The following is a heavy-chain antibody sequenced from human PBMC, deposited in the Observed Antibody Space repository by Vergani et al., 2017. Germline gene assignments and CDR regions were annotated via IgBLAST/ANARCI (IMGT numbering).Heavy chain of an antibody. CDR3: ARARVVVPAAPYYYYGMDV. CDR1: GFTFSSYW. CDR2: IKQDGSEK. V-gene: IGHV3-7*03. J-gene: IGHJ6*02. D-gene: IGHD2-2*01. Sequence: EVQLVESGGGLVQPGGSLRLSCAASGFTFSSYWMSWVRQAPGKGLEWVANIKQDGSEKYYVDSVKGRFTISRDNAKNSLYLQMNSLRAEDTAVYYCARARVVVPAAPYYYYGMDVWGQGTTVTVSS.